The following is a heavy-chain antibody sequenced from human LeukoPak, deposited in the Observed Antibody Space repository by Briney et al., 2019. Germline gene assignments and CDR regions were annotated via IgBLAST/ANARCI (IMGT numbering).Heavy chain of an antibody. CDR2: ISVSGSTI. J-gene: IGHJ4*02. CDR1: GFTFSSYE. Sequence: GGPLRLSCAASGFTFSSYEMNWVRQAPGKGLEWVSYISVSGSTIYYADSVKGRFTISRDNAKNSVYLQMDSLGAEDSAVYYCARLRRNTDSSGFFYYYDYWGQGTLVTVSS. CDR3: ARLRRNTDSSGFFYYYDY. D-gene: IGHD3-22*01. V-gene: IGHV3-48*03.